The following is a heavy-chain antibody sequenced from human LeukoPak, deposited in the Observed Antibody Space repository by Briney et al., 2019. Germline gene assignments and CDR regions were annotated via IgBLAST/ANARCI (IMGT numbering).Heavy chain of an antibody. Sequence: GGSLRLSCAASGFTFSSYEMNWVRQAPGKGLEWVSYISSSGSTIYYADSVKGRFTISRDNAKNSLYLQMNSLRAEGTAVYYCARDQAYYYDSTGYHPDAFDLWGQGTMVTVSS. CDR1: GFTFSSYE. V-gene: IGHV3-48*03. CDR2: ISSSGSTI. CDR3: ARDQAYYYDSTGYHPDAFDL. J-gene: IGHJ3*01. D-gene: IGHD3-22*01.